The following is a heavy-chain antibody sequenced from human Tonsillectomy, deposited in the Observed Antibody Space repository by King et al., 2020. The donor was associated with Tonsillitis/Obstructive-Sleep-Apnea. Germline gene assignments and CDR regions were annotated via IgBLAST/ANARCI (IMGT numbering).Heavy chain of an antibody. CDR3: ARGLVNPGYFGY. CDR2: IYSGGNI. CDR1: GFTVSSNH. D-gene: IGHD3-16*02. Sequence: VQLVESGGGLVQPGGSLRLSCAASGFTVSSNHMSWVRQAPGKGLEWVSAIYSGGNIHYADSVKGRFTIYRDNSKNTLYVQMNSLRAEDTAVYYCARGLVNPGYFGYWGQGTLVTVSS. J-gene: IGHJ4*02. V-gene: IGHV3-66*01.